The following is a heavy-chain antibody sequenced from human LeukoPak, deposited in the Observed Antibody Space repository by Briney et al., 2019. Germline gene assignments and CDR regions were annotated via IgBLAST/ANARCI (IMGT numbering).Heavy chain of an antibody. V-gene: IGHV4-34*01. Sequence: PLETLSLTCAVYGGSFSGYYWSWIRQPPGKGLEWIGEINHSGSTNYNPSLKSRVTISVDTSKNQFSLKLSSVTAADTAVYYCARDSSGYYSTWGQGTLVTVSS. CDR1: GGSFSGYY. CDR2: INHSGST. CDR3: ARDSSGYYST. J-gene: IGHJ5*02. D-gene: IGHD3-22*01.